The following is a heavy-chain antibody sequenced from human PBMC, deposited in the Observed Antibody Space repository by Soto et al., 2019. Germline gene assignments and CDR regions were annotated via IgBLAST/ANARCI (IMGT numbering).Heavy chain of an antibody. D-gene: IGHD1-7*01. Sequence: EVQLAESGGGMVQPGGSLRLSCVASGFTFSSYDMHWVRQAPGKGLEYGSSIRSKGGTTYYGNSVKGRFTISRDNSKNTLYLQMGSRTAEDMAVYYCVRRVSGNYDYWGQGTLVTVSS. V-gene: IGHV3-64*01. CDR2: IRSKGGTT. CDR1: GFTFSSYD. CDR3: VRRVSGNYDY. J-gene: IGHJ4*02.